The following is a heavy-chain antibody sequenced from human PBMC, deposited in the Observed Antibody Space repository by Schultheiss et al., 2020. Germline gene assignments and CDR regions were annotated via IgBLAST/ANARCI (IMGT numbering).Heavy chain of an antibody. CDR2: ISAYNGNT. CDR1: GGTFSSYT. V-gene: IGHV1-18*01. Sequence: ASVKVSCKASGGTFSSYTISWVRQAPGQGLEWMGWISAYNGNTHYAQKFQGRVTMTRDTSTSTVYMELSSLRSEDTAVYYCARDGIAARRNWFDPWGQGTLVTVSS. J-gene: IGHJ5*02. CDR3: ARDGIAARRNWFDP. D-gene: IGHD6-6*01.